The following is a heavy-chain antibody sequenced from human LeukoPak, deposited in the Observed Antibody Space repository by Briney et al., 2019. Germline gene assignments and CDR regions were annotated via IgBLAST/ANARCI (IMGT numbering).Heavy chain of an antibody. CDR1: GYTFANYN. Sequence: ASVKVSCKTSGYTFANYNIHWLRQAPGQGLEWMGIINPSGGGTSYAQEFQGRVTMTRDTSTSTVYMDLSSLRPEDTAVYYCAREARSVTTDGMDVWGQGTTVTVSS. CDR3: AREARSVTTDGMDV. V-gene: IGHV1-46*01. D-gene: IGHD4-17*01. J-gene: IGHJ6*02. CDR2: INPSGGGT.